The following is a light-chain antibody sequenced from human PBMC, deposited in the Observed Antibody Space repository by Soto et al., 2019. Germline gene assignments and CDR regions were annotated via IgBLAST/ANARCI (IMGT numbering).Light chain of an antibody. J-gene: IGKJ2*01. Sequence: EIVLTQSPATLSLSPGERATLSCRASQSVSSYLAWYQQKPGQAPRLLIYDASNRATGIPARFSGGGSGTDFPLTISSLEPGDFAVYYCQQRFNWPRFTFGQGNKLEIK. V-gene: IGKV3-11*01. CDR3: QQRFNWPRFT. CDR2: DAS. CDR1: QSVSSY.